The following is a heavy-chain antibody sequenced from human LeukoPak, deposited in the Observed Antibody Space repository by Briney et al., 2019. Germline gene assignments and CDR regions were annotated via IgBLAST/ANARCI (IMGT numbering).Heavy chain of an antibody. D-gene: IGHD2-8*01. Sequence: GGSLRLSCAASGFTFSNAWMSWVRQAPGKGLEWVGRIKSKTDGGTTDYAAPAKGRFTISRDDSKNTLYLQMNSLKTEDTAVYYCTTVSIVLMVYAPFVWGQGTLVTVSS. CDR1: GFTFSNAW. V-gene: IGHV3-15*01. CDR3: TTVSIVLMVYAPFV. J-gene: IGHJ4*02. CDR2: IKSKTDGGTT.